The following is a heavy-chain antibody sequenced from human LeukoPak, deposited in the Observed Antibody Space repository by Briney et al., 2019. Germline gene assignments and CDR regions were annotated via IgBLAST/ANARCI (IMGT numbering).Heavy chain of an antibody. D-gene: IGHD5-24*01. Sequence: ASVKVSCKASGYTLTDYHMSWVRQAPGQGLEWMGWIKAKSGDIKYAQEFQGRVTMTTDTSISTAYMELSGLRSDDTALYYCARDPVDGYSHFDYWGQGTLVTVSS. CDR2: IKAKSGDI. J-gene: IGHJ4*02. CDR3: ARDPVDGYSHFDY. V-gene: IGHV1-2*02. CDR1: GYTLTDYH.